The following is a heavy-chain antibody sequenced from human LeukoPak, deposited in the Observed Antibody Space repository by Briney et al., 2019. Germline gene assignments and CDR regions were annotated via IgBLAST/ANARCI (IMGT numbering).Heavy chain of an antibody. V-gene: IGHV3-23*01. CDR2: ISGSGGST. CDR3: GNDLFGLYCSSTSCYGFDY. D-gene: IGHD2-2*01. CDR1: GFTFSSYA. Sequence: PGGSLRLSCAASGFTFSSYAMSWVRQAPGKGLEWVSAISGSGGSTYYADSVKGRFTISRDNSKNTLYLQMNSLRAEDTAVYYCGNDLFGLYCSSTSCYGFDYWGQGTLVTVSS. J-gene: IGHJ4*02.